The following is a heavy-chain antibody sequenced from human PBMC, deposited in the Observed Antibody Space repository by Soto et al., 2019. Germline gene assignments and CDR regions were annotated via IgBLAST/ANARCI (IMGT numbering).Heavy chain of an antibody. CDR1: GGTFSSYT. J-gene: IGHJ4*02. V-gene: IGHV1-69*08. D-gene: IGHD2-15*01. CDR2: IIPILGIA. Sequence: QVQLVQSGAEVKKPGSSVKVSCKASGGTFSSYTISWVRQAPGQGLEWMGRIIPILGIANYAQKFQGRVTITADKYTSIAYMALSSLRSEDTAVYYCARDAATPFDYWGQGTLVTVSS. CDR3: ARDAATPFDY.